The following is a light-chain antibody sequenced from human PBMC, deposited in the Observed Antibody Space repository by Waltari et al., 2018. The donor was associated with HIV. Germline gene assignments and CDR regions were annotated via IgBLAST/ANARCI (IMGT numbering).Light chain of an antibody. CDR3: AAWDDSLSAWV. Sequence: QSVLTQPPSASGTPGQRVSISCSGSSSNIGSNYVYWYQQLPGTAPKLLMYRNDERPSGVPERFSGSKSGTSASLAISGLRSEDEADYDCAAWDDSLSAWVFGGGTKLTVL. J-gene: IGLJ3*02. V-gene: IGLV1-47*01. CDR1: SSNIGSNY. CDR2: RND.